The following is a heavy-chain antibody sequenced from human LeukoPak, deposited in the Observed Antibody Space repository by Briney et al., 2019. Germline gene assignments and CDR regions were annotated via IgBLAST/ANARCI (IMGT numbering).Heavy chain of an antibody. CDR3: AGSYGPNWFDP. D-gene: IGHD1-26*01. CDR1: GFTFSSYS. CDR2: ISSSSSYI. Sequence: GGSLRLSCAASGFTFSSYSMNWVRQAPGKGLEWVSSISSSSSYIYYADSVKGRFTISGDNAKNSLYLQMNSLRAEDTAVYYCAGSYGPNWFDPWGQGTLVTVSS. V-gene: IGHV3-21*01. J-gene: IGHJ5*02.